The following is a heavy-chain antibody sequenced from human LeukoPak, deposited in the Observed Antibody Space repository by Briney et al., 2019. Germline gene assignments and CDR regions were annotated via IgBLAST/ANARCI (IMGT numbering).Heavy chain of an antibody. D-gene: IGHD2-2*01. J-gene: IGHJ3*02. CDR1: GGSISSYY. CDR2: IYNSGST. CDR3: ARERCSSTSCYAAFDI. V-gene: IGHV4-4*07. Sequence: SETLSLTCTVSGGSISSYYWSWIRQPAGKGLGWIGRIYNSGSTNYNPSLKSRVTMSVDTSKNQFSLKLSSVTAADTAVYYCARERCSSTSCYAAFDIWGQGTMVTVSS.